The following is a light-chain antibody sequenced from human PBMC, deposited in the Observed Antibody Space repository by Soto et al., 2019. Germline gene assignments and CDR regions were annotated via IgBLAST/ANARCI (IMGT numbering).Light chain of an antibody. Sequence: DIQLTQSPSMQSASVGDRVTITCRASQTIDKKLAWYKQKPGKAPKLLIFDASTLETGVPLRFSGSGSGTEFSLSINSLQPEDFGTYFCQQYDLYWTFGQGTKVDIK. V-gene: IGKV1-5*01. CDR2: DAS. J-gene: IGKJ1*01. CDR3: QQYDLYWT. CDR1: QTIDKK.